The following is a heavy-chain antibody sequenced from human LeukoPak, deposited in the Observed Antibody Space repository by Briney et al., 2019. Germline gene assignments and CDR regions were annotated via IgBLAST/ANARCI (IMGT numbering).Heavy chain of an antibody. V-gene: IGHV1-2*02. CDR2: INPNSGST. J-gene: IGHJ5*02. Sequence: ASVKVSCKASGYTFTGYYMHWVRQAPGQGLEWMGWINPNSGSTNYAQKFQGRVTMTRDTSISTAYMELSRLRSDDTAVYYCARDFFSPNYYDSSGYPNWFDPWGQGTLVTVSS. CDR3: ARDFFSPNYYDSSGYPNWFDP. CDR1: GYTFTGYY. D-gene: IGHD3-22*01.